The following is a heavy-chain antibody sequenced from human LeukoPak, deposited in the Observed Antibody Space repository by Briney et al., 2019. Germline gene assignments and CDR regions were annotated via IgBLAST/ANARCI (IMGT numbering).Heavy chain of an antibody. J-gene: IGHJ6*03. V-gene: IGHV1-69*05. Sequence: SVKVSCKASGGTFSSYAISWVRQAPGQGLEWMGGIIPIFGTANYAQKFQGRVTITTDESTSTAYMELSSLRSEDTAVYYCAKGRYSSSWYFYYCMDVWGKGTTVTVSS. D-gene: IGHD6-13*01. CDR3: AKGRYSSSWYFYYCMDV. CDR1: GGTFSSYA. CDR2: IIPIFGTA.